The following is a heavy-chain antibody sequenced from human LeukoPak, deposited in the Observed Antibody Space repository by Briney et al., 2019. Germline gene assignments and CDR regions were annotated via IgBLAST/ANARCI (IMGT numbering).Heavy chain of an antibody. V-gene: IGHV4-38-2*02. CDR2: IYHSGST. J-gene: IGHJ5*02. CDR1: GYSISSGYY. D-gene: IGHD2-15*01. CDR3: ARALGYCSGGSCYSGLTIWFDP. Sequence: NPSETLSLTCTVSGYSISSGYYWGWIRQPPGKGLEWIGSIYHSGSTYYNPSLKSRVTISVDTSKNQFSLKLSSVTAADTAVYYCARALGYCSGGSCYSGLTIWFDPWGQGTLVTVSS.